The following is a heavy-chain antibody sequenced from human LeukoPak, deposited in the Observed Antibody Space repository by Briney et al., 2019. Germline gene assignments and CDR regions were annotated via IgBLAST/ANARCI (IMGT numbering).Heavy chain of an antibody. CDR2: ISAYNGNT. D-gene: IGHD6-19*01. Sequence: ASVKVSCKASGYTFTSYGISWARQAPGQGLEWMGWISAYNGNTNYAQKLQGRVTMTTDTSTSTAYMELRSLTSDDTAVYYCARIQTSYSSGWYTPPNFDYWGQGTLVTVSS. V-gene: IGHV1-18*01. J-gene: IGHJ4*02. CDR3: ARIQTSYSSGWYTPPNFDY. CDR1: GYTFTSYG.